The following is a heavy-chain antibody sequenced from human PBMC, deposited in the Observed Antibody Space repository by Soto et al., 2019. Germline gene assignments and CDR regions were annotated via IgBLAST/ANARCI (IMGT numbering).Heavy chain of an antibody. CDR1: GFTLSSYR. V-gene: IGHV3-48*01. CDR3: ARALDFWSAYFDY. Sequence: SGFTLSSYRMNCVSQSPGKGLEWVSYISSSSSTIYYADSVKGRFTISRDNAKNSLYLQMNSLRTEDTAVYYCARALDFWSAYFDYWGQGSLVTVSS. J-gene: IGHJ4*02. CDR2: ISSSSSTI. D-gene: IGHD3-3*01.